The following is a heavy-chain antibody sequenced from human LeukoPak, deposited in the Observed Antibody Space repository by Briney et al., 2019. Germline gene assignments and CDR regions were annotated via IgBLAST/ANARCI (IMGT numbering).Heavy chain of an antibody. CDR3: AAIPGTVELDY. J-gene: IGHJ4*02. Sequence: GGSLRLSCAASGFTFSSYSMNWVRQAPGKGLEWVSSISSSSSYIYYADSVKGRFTISRDNAKNSLYLQMDSLRAEDTAVYYCAAIPGTVELDYWGQGTLVTVSS. CDR1: GFTFSSYS. D-gene: IGHD1-26*01. CDR2: ISSSSSYI. V-gene: IGHV3-21*01.